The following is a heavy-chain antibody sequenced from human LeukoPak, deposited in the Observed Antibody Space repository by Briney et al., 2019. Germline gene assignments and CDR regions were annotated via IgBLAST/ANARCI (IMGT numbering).Heavy chain of an antibody. D-gene: IGHD3-16*01. CDR2: INPSGGTI. Sequence: PGGSLRLSCAASGFTFSSYSMTWVRQAPGKGLECVSYINPSGGTIHYADSVKGRFTISRDNAKNSLFLQMSSLRAEDTAVYYCVKVWRDYSNFDYWGQGTLVTVSS. CDR1: GFTFSSYS. CDR3: VKVWRDYSNFDY. J-gene: IGHJ4*02. V-gene: IGHV3-48*04.